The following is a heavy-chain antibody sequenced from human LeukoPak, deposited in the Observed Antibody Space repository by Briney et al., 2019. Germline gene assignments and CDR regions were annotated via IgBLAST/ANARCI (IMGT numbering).Heavy chain of an antibody. Sequence: SETLSLTCSVSGASTTSSYWSWIRQTPGKGLEWIGNIYSGSTNYNPSFESRVTVSLDTSKNHFSLRLTSVTAADTALYYCARDGYGSGSYGWFDPWGQGTLVTVSS. CDR1: GASTTSSY. CDR3: ARDGYGSGSYGWFDP. CDR2: IYSGST. J-gene: IGHJ5*02. V-gene: IGHV4-59*01. D-gene: IGHD3-10*01.